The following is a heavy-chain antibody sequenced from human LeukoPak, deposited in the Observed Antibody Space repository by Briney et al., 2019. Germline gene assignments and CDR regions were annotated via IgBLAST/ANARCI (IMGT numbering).Heavy chain of an antibody. CDR1: GFTVSSNY. Sequence: PGGSLRLSCAASGFTVSSNYMSWVRQAPGKGLEWVSVISGSGGSTYYADSVKGRFTISRDNSKNTLYLQMNSLRAEDTAVYYCAKSLGYSYGFFDYWGQGTLVTVSS. J-gene: IGHJ4*02. CDR3: AKSLGYSYGFFDY. D-gene: IGHD5-18*01. V-gene: IGHV3-23*01. CDR2: ISGSGGST.